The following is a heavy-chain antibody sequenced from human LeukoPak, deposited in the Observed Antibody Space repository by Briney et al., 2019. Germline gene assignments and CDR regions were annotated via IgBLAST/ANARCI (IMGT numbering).Heavy chain of an antibody. V-gene: IGHV3-23*01. CDR3: AKDDRYYCSGGRCYGSMLGSGEGYFDY. CDR1: GFTFSSYA. CDR2: ISCSGCST. Sequence: GGSLRLSCAASGFTFSSYAMSWVRQAAGEGLEWVSPISCSGCSTYYADSVKGRFTISRDNSKNTLYLQMNGLRAEDTAVYYCAKDDRYYCSGGRCYGSMLGSGEGYFDYRRQPTMVSVRS. D-gene: IGHD2-15*01. J-gene: IGHJ4*02.